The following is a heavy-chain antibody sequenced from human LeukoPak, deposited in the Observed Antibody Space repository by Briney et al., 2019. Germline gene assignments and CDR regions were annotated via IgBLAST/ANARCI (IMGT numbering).Heavy chain of an antibody. D-gene: IGHD2-2*01. V-gene: IGHV3-7*01. J-gene: IGHJ4*02. CDR1: GFTFSSYW. CDR2: IKQDGSEK. CDR3: ARDSGRVIVVVPAAFDY. Sequence: GGSLRLSCAASGFTFSSYWMSWVRQAPGKGLEWVANIKQDGSEKYYVDSVKGRFTISRDNAKNSLYLQMNSLRAEDTAVYYCARDSGRVIVVVPAAFDYWGQGTLVTVSS.